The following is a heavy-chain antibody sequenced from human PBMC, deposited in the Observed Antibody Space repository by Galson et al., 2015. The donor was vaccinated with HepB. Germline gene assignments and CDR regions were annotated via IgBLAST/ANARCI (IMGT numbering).Heavy chain of an antibody. D-gene: IGHD2-15*01. Sequence: SLRLSCAASGFTFSNYGMHWVRQAPGKGLEWVAVIWYDGTNKYYAASVKGRFTISRDNSQNTLYLQMSSLRPGDTAVDYCTRDSFYFDYRGGPDYWGRGTLATVSS. CDR1: GFTFSNYG. CDR3: TRDSFYFDYRGGPDY. J-gene: IGHJ4*02. V-gene: IGHV3-33*01. CDR2: IWYDGTNK.